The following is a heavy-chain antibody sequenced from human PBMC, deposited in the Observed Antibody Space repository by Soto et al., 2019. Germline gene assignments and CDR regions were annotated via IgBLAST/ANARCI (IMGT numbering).Heavy chain of an antibody. D-gene: IGHD2-15*01. CDR2: INPSGGST. CDR3: ALGYCSGGSCHDAFDI. CDR1: GYTFTSYY. V-gene: IGHV1-46*01. Sequence: ASVKVSCKASGYTFTSYYMHWVRQAPGQGLEWMGIINPSGGSTSYAQKLQGRVTMTRDTSTSTVYMELSSLRSEDTAVSYCALGYCSGGSCHDAFDIWGQGTMVTVSS. J-gene: IGHJ3*02.